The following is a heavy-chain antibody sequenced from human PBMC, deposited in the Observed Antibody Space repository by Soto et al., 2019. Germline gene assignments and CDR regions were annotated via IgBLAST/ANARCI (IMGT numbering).Heavy chain of an antibody. J-gene: IGHJ6*02. Sequence: ASVKVSCKASGYTFTSYAMHWVRQAPGQRLEWMGWINAGNGNTKYSQKFQGRVTITRDTSASTAYMELSSLRSEDTAVYYCARGYDFWSGYYLYYYYGMDVWGQGTTVTVSS. CDR3: ARGYDFWSGYYLYYYYGMDV. CDR1: GYTFTSYA. V-gene: IGHV1-3*01. D-gene: IGHD3-3*01. CDR2: INAGNGNT.